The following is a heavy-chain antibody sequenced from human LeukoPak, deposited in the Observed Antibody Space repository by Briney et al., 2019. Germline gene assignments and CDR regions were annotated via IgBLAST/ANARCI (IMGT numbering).Heavy chain of an antibody. CDR1: GYTFSGYY. D-gene: IGHD1-7*01. J-gene: IGHJ3*02. CDR2: INPNSGGT. CDR3: ARGFAEEGTTTGAFDI. Sequence: ASVKVSCTASGYTFSGYYVHWVRQAPGQGLEWMGWINPNSGGTNYAQKFQGRVTMTRDTSISTAYMELRRLGSDDTAVYYCARGFAEEGTTTGAFDIWGHGTMVTVSS. V-gene: IGHV1-2*02.